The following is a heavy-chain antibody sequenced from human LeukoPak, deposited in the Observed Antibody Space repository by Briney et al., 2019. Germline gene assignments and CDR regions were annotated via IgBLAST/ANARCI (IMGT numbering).Heavy chain of an antibody. D-gene: IGHD3-10*01. J-gene: IGHJ4*02. Sequence: GESLKISCKASGYNFANYWIAWVRLMPGKGLEWMGTIYPGDSDTRYRPSFQGQVTISADKSITTAYLQWSTLKVSDTAMYYCTLRGDSNYYDYWGQGTLVTVSS. CDR1: GYNFANYW. CDR2: IYPGDSDT. CDR3: TLRGDSNYYDY. V-gene: IGHV5-51*01.